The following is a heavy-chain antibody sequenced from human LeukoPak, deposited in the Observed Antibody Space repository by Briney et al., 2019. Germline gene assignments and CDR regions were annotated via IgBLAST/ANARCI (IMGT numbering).Heavy chain of an antibody. J-gene: IGHJ4*02. D-gene: IGHD7-27*01. CDR1: GLTFRSYW. CDR3: MCWGTDNH. CDR2: INPGGNEI. Sequence: QTGGSLRLSCTFSGLTFRSYWMNWVRQAPGKGLEWVANINPGGNEIRSVDSVKGRSIISRDNAKNSLGLQMSSLRVEDTAVYYCMCWGTDNHWGQGILVTVSS. V-gene: IGHV3-7*01.